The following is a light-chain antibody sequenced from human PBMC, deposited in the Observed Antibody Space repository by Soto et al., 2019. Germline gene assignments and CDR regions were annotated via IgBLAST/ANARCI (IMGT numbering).Light chain of an antibody. CDR2: AAS. J-gene: IGKJ1*01. Sequence: DIHMTQSPSSLSASIRDRVSITCRASQNITTCLHWYQQRPWRSPNLLIYAASHLQNGVPSRFSGSGSGPDFTLTIDSLQPEAFATYYCQQSYTAPWTFGPGTKV. CDR1: QNITTC. CDR3: QQSYTAPWT. V-gene: IGKV1-39*01.